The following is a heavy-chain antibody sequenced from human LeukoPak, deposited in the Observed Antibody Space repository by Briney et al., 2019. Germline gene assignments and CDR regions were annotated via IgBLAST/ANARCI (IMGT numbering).Heavy chain of an antibody. CDR3: ARDRSEGYFDWLPDVDY. Sequence: GASVKVSCKASGYTFTSYGISWVRQAPGQGLEWMGWISAYNGNTNYAQKLQGRVTMTTDTSTSTAYMELRSLRSDDTAVYYCARDRSEGYFDWLPDVDYWGQGTLVTVSS. CDR2: ISAYNGNT. V-gene: IGHV1-18*01. CDR1: GYTFTSYG. J-gene: IGHJ4*02. D-gene: IGHD3-9*01.